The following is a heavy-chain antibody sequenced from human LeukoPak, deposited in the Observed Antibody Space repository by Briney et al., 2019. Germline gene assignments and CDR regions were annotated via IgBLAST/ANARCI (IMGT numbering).Heavy chain of an antibody. J-gene: IGHJ4*02. D-gene: IGHD5-18*01. Sequence: PGGSLRLSCVVSGFTFSNYNMNWVRQAPGKGLESVSSIGRSDTYIYYADSVTGRFTISRDNAKNSLYLQMSSLRAEDTAVYFCARRASTERGHSYGLDYWGQGALVTVSS. CDR2: IGRSDTYI. V-gene: IGHV3-21*01. CDR3: ARRASTERGHSYGLDY. CDR1: GFTFSNYN.